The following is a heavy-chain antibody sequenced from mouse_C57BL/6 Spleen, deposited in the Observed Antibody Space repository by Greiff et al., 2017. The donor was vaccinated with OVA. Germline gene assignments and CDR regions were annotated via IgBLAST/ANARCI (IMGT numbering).Heavy chain of an antibody. V-gene: IGHV1-50*01. CDR1: GYTFTSYW. J-gene: IGHJ4*01. Sequence: VQLQQSGAELVKPGASVKLSCKASGYTFTSYWMQWVKQRPGQGLEWIGEIDPSDSYTTYNQKFKGKATLTVDTSSSTAYMQLSSLTSEDSAVYYCARNGGYYAMDYWGQGTSVTVSS. CDR2: IDPSDSYT. CDR3: ARNGGYYAMDY.